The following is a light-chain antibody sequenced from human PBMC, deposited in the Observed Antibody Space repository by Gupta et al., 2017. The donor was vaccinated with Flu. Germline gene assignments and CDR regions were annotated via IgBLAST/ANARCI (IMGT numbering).Light chain of an antibody. CDR3: IQCHALPWT. CDR2: EAS. V-gene: IGKV1D-8*02. J-gene: IGKJ1*01. CDR1: QDISSH. Sequence: VARVTGSCRTSQDISSHLAWYQQKPGKAPELLIFEASTLQSGVPARFSGGGSGTEFTLTISSLQAEDFATYHCIQCHALPWTFGQGTKVEIK.